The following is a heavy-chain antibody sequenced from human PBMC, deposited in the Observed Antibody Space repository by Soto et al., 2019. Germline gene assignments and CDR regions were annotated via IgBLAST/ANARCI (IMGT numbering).Heavy chain of an antibody. Sequence: SLILSCAGSGFAFNTYWMSWVRQAPGKGLEWVANIKQDGSDKYYVDSVKGRFTISRDNAKNSLYLQMDSLRAEDTAVYYCARDHGDSGTSIYYFHYWGQGTLVTVAS. CDR2: IKQDGSDK. V-gene: IGHV3-7*01. CDR3: ARDHGDSGTSIYYFHY. CDR1: GFAFNTYW. J-gene: IGHJ4*02. D-gene: IGHD1-26*01.